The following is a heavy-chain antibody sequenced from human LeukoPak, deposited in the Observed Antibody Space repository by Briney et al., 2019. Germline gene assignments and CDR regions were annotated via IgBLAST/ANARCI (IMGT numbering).Heavy chain of an antibody. CDR3: ARVSRGMEWLLYRRGFDY. V-gene: IGHV4-34*01. CDR1: GGSFSGYY. CDR2: INHSGST. D-gene: IGHD3-3*01. Sequence: SETLSLTCAVYGGSFSGYYWSWIRQPPGKGLEWIWEINHSGSTKYNPSLKSRVTISADTSKNKFSLKLSSVTAAETAVYYCARVSRGMEWLLYRRGFDYWGQGTLVTVYS. J-gene: IGHJ4*02.